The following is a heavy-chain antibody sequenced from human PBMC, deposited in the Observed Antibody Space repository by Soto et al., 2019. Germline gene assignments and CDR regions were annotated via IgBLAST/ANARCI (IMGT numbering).Heavy chain of an antibody. CDR1: GFTFSSYG. CDR2: IWYDGSNK. CDR3: ARALGVVVAATTRDY. V-gene: IGHV3-33*01. D-gene: IGHD2-15*01. Sequence: GGSLRLSCAASGFTFSSYGMHWVRQAPGKGLEWVAVIWYDGSNKYYADSVKGRFTISRDNSKNTLYLQMNSLRAEDTAVYYCARALGVVVAATTRDYWGQGTLVTVSS. J-gene: IGHJ4*02.